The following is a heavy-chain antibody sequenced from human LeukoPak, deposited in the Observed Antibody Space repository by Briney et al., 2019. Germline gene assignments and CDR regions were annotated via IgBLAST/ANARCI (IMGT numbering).Heavy chain of an antibody. CDR1: GYTFTNYG. J-gene: IGHJ3*02. D-gene: IGHD2-15*01. V-gene: IGHV1-2*02. Sequence: ASVKVSCKASGYTFTNYGISWVRQAPGQGLEWMGWINPNSGGTNYAQKFQGRVTMTRDTSISTAYMELSRLRSDDTAVYYCARDLAGLSLAYCSGGSCYATSAFDIWGQGTMVTVSS. CDR2: INPNSGGT. CDR3: ARDLAGLSLAYCSGGSCYATSAFDI.